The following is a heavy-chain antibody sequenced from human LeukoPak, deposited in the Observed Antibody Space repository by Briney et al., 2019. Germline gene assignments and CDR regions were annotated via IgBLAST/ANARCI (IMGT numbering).Heavy chain of an antibody. CDR3: ARSPGEGYYYYYYMDV. Sequence: SETLSLTCTVSGGSISSSSYYWGWIRQPPGKGLEWIGSIHYSGSTYYNPSLKSRVTISVDTSKNQFSLKLSSVTAADTAVYCARSPGEGYYYYYYMDVWGKGTTVTVSS. D-gene: IGHD7-27*01. CDR1: GGSISSSSYY. J-gene: IGHJ6*03. CDR2: IHYSGST. V-gene: IGHV4-39*07.